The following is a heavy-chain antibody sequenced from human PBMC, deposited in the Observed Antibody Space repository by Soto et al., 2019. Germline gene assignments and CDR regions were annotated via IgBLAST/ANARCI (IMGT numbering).Heavy chain of an antibody. J-gene: IGHJ6*03. CDR2: INPTKSGT. Sequence: QVQLVQSGAEVKKPGASVKVSCKASGYTFTDYYIHWVRQAPGQGLQWLGWINPTKSGTRYARSFQGRVTVTRDTSISTAYMELSRLRSDDTAVYYCARGITSRLVFYYYYMDVWGFGTTVTVSS. V-gene: IGHV1-2*02. CDR3: ARGITSRLVFYYYYMDV. CDR1: GYTFTDYY.